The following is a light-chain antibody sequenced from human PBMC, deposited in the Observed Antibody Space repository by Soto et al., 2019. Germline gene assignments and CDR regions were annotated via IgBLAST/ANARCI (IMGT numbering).Light chain of an antibody. CDR1: QSVSSSY. CDR3: QQYNNWPWT. V-gene: IGKV3-15*01. Sequence: EIVLTQSPATLSLSPGERATLSCGASQSVSSSYLAWYQQKPGQAPRLLIYGASTRATSFPARFSGSGSGTDFTLTISSLQSEDFALYFCQQYNNWPWTFGQGTKVDIK. J-gene: IGKJ1*01. CDR2: GAS.